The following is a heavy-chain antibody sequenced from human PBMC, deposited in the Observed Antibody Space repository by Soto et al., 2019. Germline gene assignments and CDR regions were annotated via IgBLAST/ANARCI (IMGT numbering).Heavy chain of an antibody. CDR1: GYTFTSYY. D-gene: IGHD2-8*01. Sequence: QVQLVQSGAEVKKPGASVKISCKASGYTFTSYYMHWVRQAPGQGLGGWGIINPSGGSTNYAQKLQGRVAMTRDTSTSTVYMELNSLRSEDTAVYYCARPPYPGCINAVCYPLDYWGQGTLVTVSS. V-gene: IGHV1-46*01. J-gene: IGHJ4*02. CDR2: INPSGGST. CDR3: ARPPYPGCINAVCYPLDY.